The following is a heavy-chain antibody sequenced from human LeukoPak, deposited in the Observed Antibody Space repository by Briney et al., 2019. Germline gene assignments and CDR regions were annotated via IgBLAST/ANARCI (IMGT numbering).Heavy chain of an antibody. D-gene: IGHD2-2*01. CDR2: IRYDGSNK. CDR1: GFTFSSYG. J-gene: IGHJ4*02. Sequence: PGGSLRLSCAASGFTFSSYGMHWVRQAPGKGLEWVAFIRYDGSNKYYADSVKGRFTISRDNSKDTLYLQMNSLRAEDTAVYYCAKAQYQLLGSPFDYWGQGTLVTVSS. V-gene: IGHV3-30*02. CDR3: AKAQYQLLGSPFDY.